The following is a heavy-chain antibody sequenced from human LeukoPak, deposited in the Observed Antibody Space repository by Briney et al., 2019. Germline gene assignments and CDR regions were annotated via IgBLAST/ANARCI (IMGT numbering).Heavy chain of an antibody. D-gene: IGHD6-19*01. Sequence: PGGSLRLFCAASGFTFSTYAMSWVRQAPGKGLEWVSSIGAGGGGGSTVYADSVKGRFAISRDNSKNTLFLQMNNLRAEDTAVYYCAIDPYSSGWRGGDYFDYWGQGTLVTVSS. V-gene: IGHV3-23*01. CDR3: AIDPYSSGWRGGDYFDY. CDR2: IGAGGGGGST. J-gene: IGHJ4*02. CDR1: GFTFSTYA.